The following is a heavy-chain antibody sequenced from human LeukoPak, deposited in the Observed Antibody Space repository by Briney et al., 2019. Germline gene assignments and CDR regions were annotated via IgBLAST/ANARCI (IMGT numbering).Heavy chain of an antibody. CDR1: GYTFTSYG. V-gene: IGHV1-18*01. CDR2: ISAYNGNT. Sequence: ASMKVSCKASGYTFTSYGISWVRQAPGQGLEWMGWISAYNGNTNYAQKLQGRVTMTTDTSTSTAYMELRSLRSDDTAVYYCARDPLRWQTPSDWGQGTLVTVSS. D-gene: IGHD4-17*01. J-gene: IGHJ4*02. CDR3: ARDPLRWQTPSD.